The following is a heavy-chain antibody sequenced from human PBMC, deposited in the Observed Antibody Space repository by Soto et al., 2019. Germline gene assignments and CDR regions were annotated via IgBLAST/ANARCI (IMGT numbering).Heavy chain of an antibody. CDR1: GFTVSSNY. D-gene: IGHD3-22*01. J-gene: IGHJ4*02. CDR2: IYSGGST. V-gene: IGHV3-53*01. Sequence: PGGSLRLSCAASGFTVSSNYMSWVRQAPGKGLEWVSVIYSGGSTYYADSVKGRFTISRDNSKNTLYLQMNSLRAEDTAVYYCAKSRYSDSSGDFYDYWGQGTLVTVSS. CDR3: AKSRYSDSSGDFYDY.